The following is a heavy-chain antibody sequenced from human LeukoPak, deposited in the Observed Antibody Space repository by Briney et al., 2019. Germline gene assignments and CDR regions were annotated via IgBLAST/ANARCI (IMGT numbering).Heavy chain of an antibody. J-gene: IGHJ4*02. V-gene: IGHV3-7*01. CDR1: GFTFNNFW. CDR2: LNPDGSEK. Sequence: GGSLRLSCVASGFTFNNFWMNWVRQAPGKGLEWVANLNPDGSEKNYVDSVEGRFTISRDNARHSLYLRMNNLRAEDSAVYFCVRDANSGWSDLDNWGQGARVTVSS. CDR3: VRDANSGWSDLDN. D-gene: IGHD6-19*01.